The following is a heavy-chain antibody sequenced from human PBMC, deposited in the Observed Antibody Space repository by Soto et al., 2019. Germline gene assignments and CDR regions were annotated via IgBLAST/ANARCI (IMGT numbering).Heavy chain of an antibody. CDR3: ARGSGYYDTLSAPYYLVY. J-gene: IGHJ4*02. V-gene: IGHV1-18*01. CDR1: GYTFTSYG. CDR2: ISAYTGST. Sequence: ASVKVSCKASGYTFTSYGISWVRQAPGQGLEWMGLISAYTGSTNYAQKLQGRVTMTRDTSTSTVYMELSSLRSDDTAVYYCARGSGYYDTLSAPYYLVYWGQGTLVTVS. D-gene: IGHD3-9*01.